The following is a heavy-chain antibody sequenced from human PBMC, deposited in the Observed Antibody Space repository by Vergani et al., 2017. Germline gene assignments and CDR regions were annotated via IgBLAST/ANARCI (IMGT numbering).Heavy chain of an antibody. V-gene: IGHV3-43D*04. J-gene: IGHJ4*02. CDR3: AKDGGNYGSGSYPDY. D-gene: IGHD3-10*01. CDR1: GFTFDDYA. CDR2: ISWDGGST. Sequence: EVQLVESGGVVVQPGGSLRLSCAPSGFTFDDYAMHWVRQAPGKGLEWVSLISWDGGSTYYADSVKGRFTISRDNSKNSLYLQMNSLRAEDTALYYCAKDGGNYGSGSYPDYWGQGTLVTVSS.